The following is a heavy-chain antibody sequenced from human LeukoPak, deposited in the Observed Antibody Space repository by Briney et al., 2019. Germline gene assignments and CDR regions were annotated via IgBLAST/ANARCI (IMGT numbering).Heavy chain of an antibody. CDR1: GFTFSSYA. Sequence: GGSLRLSCVASGFTFSSYAMSWVRQAPGKGLEGVSGIDGSGNSTYYPDSVKGRFTISRDNSNNTVYLQMNSLRAADTAIYYSAKRRGYGDIDYWGQGTLVTVSS. CDR3: AKRRGYGDIDY. CDR2: IDGSGNST. J-gene: IGHJ4*02. D-gene: IGHD4-17*01. V-gene: IGHV3-23*01.